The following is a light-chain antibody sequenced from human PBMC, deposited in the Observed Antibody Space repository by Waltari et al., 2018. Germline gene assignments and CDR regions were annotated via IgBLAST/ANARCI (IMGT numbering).Light chain of an antibody. Sequence: EIVLTQSPGTLSLSPGDTATLSCRVSQSLSVAYLAWYQHKSGQAPRLLIYGASYRATGIPDRFSGSGSGTDFTLTITRLEPDDFAVYYCQQYDTSPGTFGQGTKLEI. CDR1: QSLSVAY. V-gene: IGKV3-20*01. CDR2: GAS. J-gene: IGKJ2*01. CDR3: QQYDTSPGT.